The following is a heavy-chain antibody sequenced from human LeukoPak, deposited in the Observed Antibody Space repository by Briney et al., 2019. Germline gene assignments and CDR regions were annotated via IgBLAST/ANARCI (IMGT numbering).Heavy chain of an antibody. CDR1: GFTFSSYW. V-gene: IGHV3-7*01. CDR2: IKQDGSEK. J-gene: IGHJ6*03. Sequence: GGSLRLSCAASGFTFSSYWMSWVRQAPGKGLEWVANIKQDGSEKYYVDSVKGRFTISRDNAKNSLYLQMNSLRAEDTAAYYCARVGGLHHAMAAAGNYYYYMDVWGKGTTVTVSS. CDR3: ARVGGLHHAMAAAGNYYYYMDV. D-gene: IGHD6-13*01.